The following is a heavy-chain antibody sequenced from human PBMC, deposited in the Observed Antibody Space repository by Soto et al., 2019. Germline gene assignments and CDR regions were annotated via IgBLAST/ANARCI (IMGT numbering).Heavy chain of an antibody. CDR3: VKDWSGEKCPCMDV. CDR1: GFTFWNYA. D-gene: IGHD3-3*01. CDR2: ISRNGDRT. Sequence: EVQLLESGGGLGQPGGSLRLSCEASGFTFWNYAMTWVRKAPGKGREWVSSISRNGDRTYYVDSVKGRFIISSDNSEHTLFLQMDSLRAEDAAIYYCVKDWSGEKCPCMDVWGQGTTVTVSS. V-gene: IGHV3-23*01. J-gene: IGHJ6*02.